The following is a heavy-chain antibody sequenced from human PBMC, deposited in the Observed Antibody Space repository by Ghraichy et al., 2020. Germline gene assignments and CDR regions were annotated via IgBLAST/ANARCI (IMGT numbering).Heavy chain of an antibody. D-gene: IGHD5-12*01. CDR3: ARVGVAKSWLDWFDP. Sequence: GGSLRLSCAASGFTFSDYYMSWIRQAPGKGLEWVSYISSSGSTIYYADSVKGRFTISRDNAKNSLYLQMNSLRAEETAVYYCARVGVAKSWLDWFDPWGQGTLVTVSS. CDR1: GFTFSDYY. V-gene: IGHV3-11*01. J-gene: IGHJ5*02. CDR2: ISSSGSTI.